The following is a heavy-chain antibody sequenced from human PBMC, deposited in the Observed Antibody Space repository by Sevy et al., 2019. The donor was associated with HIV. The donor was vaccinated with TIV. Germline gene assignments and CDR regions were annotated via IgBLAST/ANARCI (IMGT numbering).Heavy chain of an antibody. CDR1: GFSVSDKS. V-gene: IGHV3-53*01. J-gene: IGHJ4*02. D-gene: IGHD3-10*01. CDR3: TRDHWDHGSGSSYFAN. Sequence: GGSLRLSCAASGFSVSDKSMSWVRQAPGKGLEWVSVISSGINTYYAESVKGRFTISRDNSGNTVYLQMNSLRAEDTADYYCTRDHWDHGSGSSYFANWGQGTLVTVSS. CDR2: ISSGINT.